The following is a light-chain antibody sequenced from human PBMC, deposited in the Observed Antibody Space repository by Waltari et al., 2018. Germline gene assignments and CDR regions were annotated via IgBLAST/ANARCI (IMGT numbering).Light chain of an antibody. Sequence: IVMTQSPDTLSVSPGERVTLSCRASQSVSGNLAWDQQKPGQAPRLPKYGASTRAAGVPTRFSGSGSGTEFTVTISSLQSEDFAVYYCQQYNDWPQTFGQGTKLETK. CDR1: QSVSGN. CDR3: QQYNDWPQT. CDR2: GAS. V-gene: IGKV3-15*01. J-gene: IGKJ2*01.